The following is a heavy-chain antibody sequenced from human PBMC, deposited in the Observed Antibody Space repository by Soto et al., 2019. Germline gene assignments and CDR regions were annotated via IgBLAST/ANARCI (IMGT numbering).Heavy chain of an antibody. CDR3: ASRPGGYCSGGSCRPFDY. CDR2: IYYSGST. Sequence: SETLSLTCTVSGGSISSGDYYWSWIRQPPGKGLEWIGYIYYSGSTYYNPSLKSRVTISVDTSKNQFSLKLSSVTAADTAVYYCASRPGGYCSGGSCRPFDYWGQGTLVTVSS. D-gene: IGHD2-15*01. CDR1: GGSISSGDYY. J-gene: IGHJ4*02. V-gene: IGHV4-30-4*01.